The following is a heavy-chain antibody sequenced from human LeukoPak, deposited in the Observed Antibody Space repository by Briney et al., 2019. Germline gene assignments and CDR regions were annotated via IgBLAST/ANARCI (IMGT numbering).Heavy chain of an antibody. V-gene: IGHV3-74*01. CDR3: ATVRSGSWDWFDP. Sequence: GGSLRLSCVASGFTFSGYWMHWVRQAPGKGLVWVSRINGDGSTTTYVDSVKGRFTISRDNAKNTVYLQMNSLRVDDTAVHYCATVRSGSWDWFDPWGQGTLVTVSS. CDR1: GFTFSGYW. D-gene: IGHD3-10*01. J-gene: IGHJ5*02. CDR2: INGDGSTT.